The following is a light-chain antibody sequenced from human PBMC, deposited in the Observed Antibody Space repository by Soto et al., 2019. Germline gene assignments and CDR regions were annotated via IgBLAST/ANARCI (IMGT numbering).Light chain of an antibody. J-gene: IGLJ1*01. V-gene: IGLV2-8*01. CDR3: SSYAGSSNYV. Sequence: QSALTQPPSASGSPGQSVTISCTGTSSDVGGYNYVSWYQQHPGKAPKLMIYEVTLRPSGVPDRFSGSKSGNTASLTDSGLQAEDEADYYCSSYAGSSNYVFGTGTKVTVL. CDR1: SSDVGGYNY. CDR2: EVT.